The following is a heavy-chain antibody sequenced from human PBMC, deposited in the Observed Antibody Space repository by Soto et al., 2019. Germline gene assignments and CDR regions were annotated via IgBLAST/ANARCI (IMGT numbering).Heavy chain of an antibody. CDR3: ARSRNEGYCTITGFYTRPLYGMDV. CDR2: INPNSGGT. V-gene: IGHV1-2*02. J-gene: IGHJ6*02. D-gene: IGHD2-2*02. Sequence: QEQLVQSGAEVKKPGASVKVSCKASGYTFSGYYIHWLRQAPGPGLEWMGWINPNSGGTNYAQKFQGRVTVTRDTPTSTAYMELSRLTSDDTAVYYCARSRNEGYCTITGFYTRPLYGMDVWGQGTTVTVSS. CDR1: GYTFSGYY.